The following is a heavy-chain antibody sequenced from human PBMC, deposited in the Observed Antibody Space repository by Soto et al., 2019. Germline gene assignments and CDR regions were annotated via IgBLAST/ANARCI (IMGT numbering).Heavy chain of an antibody. D-gene: IGHD6-6*01. CDR3: ARSPSRMAAETQLDP. Sequence: QVQLVQSGAEVRKPGASVKISCKASGYIFTSYAIHWLRQAPGQRLEWMGWINGGAGDTRYSVNFQGRVNFTRDTAATTAFMDLSSLSSADTAIYYCARSPSRMAAETQLDPWGQGTLVSVSS. J-gene: IGHJ5*02. CDR2: INGGAGDT. CDR1: GYIFTSYA. V-gene: IGHV1-3*01.